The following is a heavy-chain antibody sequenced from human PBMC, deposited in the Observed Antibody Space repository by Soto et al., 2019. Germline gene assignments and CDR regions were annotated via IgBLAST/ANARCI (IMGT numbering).Heavy chain of an antibody. V-gene: IGHV3-23*01. CDR2: ISGSGDST. D-gene: IGHD3-10*01. CDR3: AKRGSGSYFDY. CDR1: GFTFSSYA. J-gene: IGHJ4*02. Sequence: EVPLLESGGGLVQPGGSLRLSCAASGFTFSSYAMRWVRQAPGKGLEWVSAISGSGDSTYYADSVKGRFTISRDNSKNTLYLQMNSLRAEDTAVYYFAKRGSGSYFDYWGQGTLVTVSS.